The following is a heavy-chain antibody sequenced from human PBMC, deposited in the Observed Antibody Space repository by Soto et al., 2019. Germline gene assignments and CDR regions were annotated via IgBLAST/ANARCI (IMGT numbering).Heavy chain of an antibody. D-gene: IGHD2-21*02. CDR3: ARGPHYCGGDCYGAFDI. V-gene: IGHV1-69*06. Sequence: SVKVSCKASGGTFSSYAISWVRQAPGQGLEWMGGIIPIFGTANYAQKFQGRVTITADKSTSTAYMELSSLRSEDTAVYYCARGPHYCGGDCYGAFDIWGQGTMVTVSS. J-gene: IGHJ3*02. CDR2: IIPIFGTA. CDR1: GGTFSSYA.